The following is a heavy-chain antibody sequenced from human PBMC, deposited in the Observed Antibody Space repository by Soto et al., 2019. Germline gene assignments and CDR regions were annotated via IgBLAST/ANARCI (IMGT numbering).Heavy chain of an antibody. CDR2: ISYDGSNK. Sequence: PGGSLRLSCAASGFTFSSYGMHWVRQAPGKGLEWVAVISYDGSNKYYADSVKGRFTISRDNSKNTLYLQMNSLRAEDTAVYYCAKDPYDSSGYGVCYWGQGTLVTVSS. CDR3: AKDPYDSSGYGVCY. CDR1: GFTFSSYG. J-gene: IGHJ4*02. V-gene: IGHV3-30*18. D-gene: IGHD3-22*01.